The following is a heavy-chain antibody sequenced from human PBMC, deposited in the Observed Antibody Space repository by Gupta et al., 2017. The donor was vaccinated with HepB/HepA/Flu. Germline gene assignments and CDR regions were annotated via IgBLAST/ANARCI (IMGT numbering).Heavy chain of an antibody. CDR1: GYNFNRYY. J-gene: IGHJ3*01. V-gene: IGHV1-2*02. Sequence: QEHLLQSGAEAKNPGASLKISCTATGYNFNRYYIHWVRQAPGQGLEWMGWINPENGGTTYAEKFRGRVSMTRGTNGNTIFMELTGLKFDDAATYFCARPRREAYNWGEAFDVWGRGTVLTVSS. CDR3: ARPRREAYNWGEAFDV. CDR2: INPENGGT. D-gene: IGHD5-24*01.